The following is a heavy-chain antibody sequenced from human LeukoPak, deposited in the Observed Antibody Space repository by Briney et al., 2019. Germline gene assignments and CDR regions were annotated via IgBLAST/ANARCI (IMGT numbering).Heavy chain of an antibody. CDR3: AGFGIFHL. CDR1: GDSVSSNSAS. CDR2: TYYRSKWYS. V-gene: IGHV6-1*01. J-gene: IGHJ1*01. D-gene: IGHD3-16*01. Sequence: SQTLSLTCAISGDSVSSNSASWNWITQSPSRGLEWLGRTYYRSKWYSDYAVSVKTRITINPDTSKNQFSLQLNSVTPEDSAVYYCAGFGIFHLWGQGTLVTVSS.